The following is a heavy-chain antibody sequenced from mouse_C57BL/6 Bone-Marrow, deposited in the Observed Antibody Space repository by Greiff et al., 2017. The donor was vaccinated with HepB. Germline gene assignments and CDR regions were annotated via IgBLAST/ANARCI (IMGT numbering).Heavy chain of an antibody. J-gene: IGHJ4*01. Sequence: VQLQQSGAELARPGASVKLSCKASGYTFTSYGISWVKQRTGQGLEWIGRIDPANGNTKYAPKFQGKATITADTSSNTAYLQLSSLTSEDTAIYYCARGQLRLYAMDYWGQGTSVTVSS. CDR1: GYTFTSYG. D-gene: IGHD3-2*02. CDR3: ARGQLRLYAMDY. V-gene: IGHV14-3*01. CDR2: IDPANGNT.